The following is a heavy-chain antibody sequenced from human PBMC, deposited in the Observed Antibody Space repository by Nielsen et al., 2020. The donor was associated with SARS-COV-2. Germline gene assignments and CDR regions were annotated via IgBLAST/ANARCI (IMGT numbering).Heavy chain of an antibody. D-gene: IGHD6-6*01. J-gene: IGHJ6*03. Sequence: VRQAPGKGLEWVSGINWNGGSTGYADSVKGRFTISRDNAKNTLYLQMNSLRAEDTAVYYCASYGSKHLYSSSSEVSYMDVWGKGTTVTVSS. V-gene: IGHV3-20*03. CDR2: INWNGGST. CDR3: ASYGSKHLYSSSSEVSYMDV.